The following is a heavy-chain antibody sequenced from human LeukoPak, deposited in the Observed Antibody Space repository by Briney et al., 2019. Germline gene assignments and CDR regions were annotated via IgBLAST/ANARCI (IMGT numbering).Heavy chain of an antibody. Sequence: ETLSLTCTVSGGSISSSSYYWGWIRQPPGKGLEWSGRIYYSGSTYYNPSLKSRVTISVDTSKNQFSLKLSSVTAADTAVYYCASTPQPYYYDSSGYYSYFDYWGQGTLVTVSS. CDR1: GGSISSSSYY. CDR2: IYYSGST. J-gene: IGHJ4*02. V-gene: IGHV4-39*01. D-gene: IGHD3-22*01. CDR3: ASTPQPYYYDSSGYYSYFDY.